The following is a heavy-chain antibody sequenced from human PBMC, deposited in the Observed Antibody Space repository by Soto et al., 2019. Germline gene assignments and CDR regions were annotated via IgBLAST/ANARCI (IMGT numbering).Heavy chain of an antibody. J-gene: IGHJ4*02. V-gene: IGHV1-3*01. CDR1: GYTFTNYA. D-gene: IGHD2-15*01. Sequence: ASVNVSCKASGYTFTNYAMHWVRQAPGQRLEWMGWINAGNGNTKYSQKFQGRFTISRDDSKSIAYLQMNSLKTEDTAVYYCTREYGGNLYYFDYWGQGTLVTVSS. CDR2: INAGNGNT. CDR3: TREYGGNLYYFDY.